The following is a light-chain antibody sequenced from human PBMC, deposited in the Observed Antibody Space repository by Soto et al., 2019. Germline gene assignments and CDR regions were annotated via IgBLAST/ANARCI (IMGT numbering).Light chain of an antibody. V-gene: IGLV3-21*04. CDR3: QVWDSSSDHNV. CDR1: NIGSKS. Sequence: SYELTQPPSVSVAPGKTARITCGGNNIGSKSVHWYQQKPGQAPVLVIYYDSDRPSGIPERFSGSNSGNTATLTISRVEAGDDADYYCQVWDSSSDHNVFGSGTQLTVL. J-gene: IGLJ6*01. CDR2: YDS.